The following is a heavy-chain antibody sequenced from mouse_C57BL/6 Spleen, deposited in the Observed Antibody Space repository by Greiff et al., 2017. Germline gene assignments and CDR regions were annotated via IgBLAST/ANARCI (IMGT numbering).Heavy chain of an antibody. CDR2: IDPEDGDT. CDR3: THYGSSYDGYFDV. D-gene: IGHD1-1*01. CDR1: GFNIKDYY. Sequence: EVQLQQSGAELVRPGASVKLSCTASGFNIKDYYMHWVKQRPEQGLEWIGRIDPEDGDTEYAPKFQGKATMTADTSSNTAYLQLSSLTSANTAVYYCTHYGSSYDGYFDVWGTGTTVTVSS. J-gene: IGHJ1*03. V-gene: IGHV14-1*01.